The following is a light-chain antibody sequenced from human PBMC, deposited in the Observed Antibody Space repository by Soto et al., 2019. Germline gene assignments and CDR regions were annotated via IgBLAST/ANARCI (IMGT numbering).Light chain of an antibody. J-gene: IGKJ4*01. CDR2: GAS. V-gene: IGKV3-20*01. CDR3: QQHGSSPKIT. CDR1: QSVSSSY. Sequence: EIVLTQSPGTLSLSPGERATLSCRASQSVSSSYLAWYQQKPGQAPRLLIYGASSRATGIPDRFSGSGSGTDFNLNISRLEPEDFAVYYCQQHGSSPKITFGGGTKVEIK.